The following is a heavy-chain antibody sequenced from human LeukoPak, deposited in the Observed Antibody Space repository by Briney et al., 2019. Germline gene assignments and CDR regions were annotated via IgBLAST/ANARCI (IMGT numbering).Heavy chain of an antibody. CDR3: ARSHPVYYDSSGYAVSYAFDI. Sequence: PGGSLRLSCAASGFTFDDYAMHWVRQAPGKGLEWASGISWNSGSIGYADSVKGRFAISRDNAKNSLYLQMNSLRAEDTAVYYCARSHPVYYDSSGYAVSYAFDIWGQGTMVTVSS. D-gene: IGHD3-22*01. J-gene: IGHJ3*02. CDR2: ISWNSGSI. CDR1: GFTFDDYA. V-gene: IGHV3-9*01.